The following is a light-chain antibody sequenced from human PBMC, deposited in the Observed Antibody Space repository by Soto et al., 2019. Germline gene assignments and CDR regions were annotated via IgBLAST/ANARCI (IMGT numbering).Light chain of an antibody. CDR3: QTCNNCPVLT. J-gene: IGKJ4*01. Sequence: ERVMTQSPATLSVFPGERATLSCRASSSIGRNLAWYQQKPGQTPRLLIYGASTRAAGVPARFSGSGSGTEFTLTITSLQSEDFAVYYCQTCNNCPVLTFGGGTKIEIK. CDR1: SSIGRN. CDR2: GAS. V-gene: IGKV3-15*01.